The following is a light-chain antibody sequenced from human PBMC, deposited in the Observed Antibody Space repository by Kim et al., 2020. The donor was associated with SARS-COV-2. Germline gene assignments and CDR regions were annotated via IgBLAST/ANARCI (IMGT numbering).Light chain of an antibody. Sequence: SAHVGGRVTSTCRARQSVSDWLAWYQEKPGIAPRVLIYRASNLESGAPSRFSGGGSGTEFTLTISSVQPDDFATYYCHQYNTYPYTFGQGTKLEI. CDR2: RAS. CDR3: HQYNTYPYT. V-gene: IGKV1-5*03. J-gene: IGKJ2*01. CDR1: QSVSDW.